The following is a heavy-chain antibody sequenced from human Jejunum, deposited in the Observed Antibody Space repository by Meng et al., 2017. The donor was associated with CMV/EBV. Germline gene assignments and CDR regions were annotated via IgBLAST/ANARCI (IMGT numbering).Heavy chain of an antibody. V-gene: IGHV3-7*01. CDR3: ARSSGFCSSSSCYKGRRGFDY. Sequence: MTGVRQAPGKGLEWVASIKQDGSEKDYVDSVKGRFTISRDNAKNSLYLQMNSLRDEDTAVYYCARSSGFCSSSSCYKGRRGFDYWGQGTLVTVSS. D-gene: IGHD2-2*02. CDR2: IKQDGSEK. J-gene: IGHJ4*02.